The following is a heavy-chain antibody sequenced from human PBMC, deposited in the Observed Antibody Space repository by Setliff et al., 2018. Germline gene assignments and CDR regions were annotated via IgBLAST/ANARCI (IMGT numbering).Heavy chain of an antibody. J-gene: IGHJ4*02. V-gene: IGHV3-7*01. CDR1: GFSFRNCW. Sequence: GESLKISCVATGFSFRNCWASWVRQAPGKGPEWLASINPGGSEKYYVDSVRGRFTISRDNARNSLSLQMNSLRSDDTAVYYCLGAGTCSYWGQGTRVTVSS. CDR3: LGAGTCSY. D-gene: IGHD3-10*02. CDR2: INPGGSEK.